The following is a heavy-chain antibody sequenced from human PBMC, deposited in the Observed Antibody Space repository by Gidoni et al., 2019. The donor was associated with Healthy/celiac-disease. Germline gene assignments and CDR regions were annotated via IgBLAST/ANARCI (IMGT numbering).Heavy chain of an antibody. D-gene: IGHD6-19*01. Sequence: QVQLVQSGAEVKKPGSSVKVSCKASGGTFSSYAISWVRQAPGQGLEWMGRIIPILGIANYAQKFQGRVTITADKSTSTAYMELSSLRSEDTAVYYCASAHNPQWLVPRPYYYYYMDVWGKGTTVTVSS. CDR3: ASAHNPQWLVPRPYYYYYMDV. J-gene: IGHJ6*03. CDR2: IIPILGIA. CDR1: GGTFSSYA. V-gene: IGHV1-69*04.